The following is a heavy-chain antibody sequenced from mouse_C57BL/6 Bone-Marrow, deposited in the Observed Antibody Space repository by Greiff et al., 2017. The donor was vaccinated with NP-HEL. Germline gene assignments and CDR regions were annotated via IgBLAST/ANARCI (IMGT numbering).Heavy chain of an antibody. V-gene: IGHV1-64*01. CDR2: IHPNSGST. D-gene: IGHD2-4*01. CDR3: ARRVYYDYGEGCAY. CDR1: GYTFTSYW. Sequence: QVQLQQPGAGLVKPGASVKLSCKASGYTFTSYWMHWVKQRPGQGLEWIGMIHPNSGSTNYNEKFKSKATLTVDKSSSTAYMQLSSLTSEDSAVYYCARRVYYDYGEGCAYWGQGTLVTVSA. J-gene: IGHJ3*01.